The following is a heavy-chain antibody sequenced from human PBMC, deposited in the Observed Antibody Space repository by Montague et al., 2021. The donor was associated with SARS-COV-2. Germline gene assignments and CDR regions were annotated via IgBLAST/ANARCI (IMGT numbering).Heavy chain of an antibody. D-gene: IGHD5-18*01. CDR1: GFTFSSYE. J-gene: IGHJ6*02. V-gene: IGHV3-48*03. CDR2: ISSSGSTI. Sequence: SLRLSCAASGFTFSSYEMNWVRQAPGKGLEWVSYISSSGSTISYADSVKGRFTISRDNAKDSLYLQMNSLRAEDTAVYYCATMVTDLYYNGMDVWGQGTTVTVSS. CDR3: ATMVTDLYYNGMDV.